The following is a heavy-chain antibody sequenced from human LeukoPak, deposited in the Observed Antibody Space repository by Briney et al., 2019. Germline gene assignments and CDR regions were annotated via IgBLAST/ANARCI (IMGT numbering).Heavy chain of an antibody. V-gene: IGHV4-39*07. D-gene: IGHD3-16*02. CDR1: GGSISSSSYY. J-gene: IGHJ4*02. CDR2: IYYSGST. CDR3: ARTYYDYVWGSYRLPSTFDY. Sequence: SQTLSLTCTVSGGSISSSSYYWGWIRQPPGKGLEWIGSIYYSGSTYYNPSLKSRVTISVDTSKNQFSLKPSSVTAADTAVYYCARTYYDYVWGSYRLPSTFDYWGQGTLVTVSS.